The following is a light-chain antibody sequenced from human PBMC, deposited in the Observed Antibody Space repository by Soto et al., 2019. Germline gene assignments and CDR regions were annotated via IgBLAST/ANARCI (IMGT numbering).Light chain of an antibody. V-gene: IGKV3-15*01. CDR2: GAS. Sequence: EIVMTQSPATLSVSPGERAALSCRASQSVSSTLAWYQQKPGQSHRLLIYGASTRATGIPARFSGSGSGTEFTLAISSLQSEDFAVYHCQQYSDWPYTFGQGTKLEIK. CDR1: QSVSST. CDR3: QQYSDWPYT. J-gene: IGKJ2*01.